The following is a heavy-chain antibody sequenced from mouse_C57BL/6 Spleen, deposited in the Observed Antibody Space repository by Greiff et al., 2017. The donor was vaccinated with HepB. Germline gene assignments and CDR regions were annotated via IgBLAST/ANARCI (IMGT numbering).Heavy chain of an antibody. CDR1: GYSFTGYF. CDR3: ARGYYGKGYAMDY. V-gene: IGHV1-37*01. Sequence: EVKLMESGPELVKPGASVKISCKASGYSFTGYFMNWVKQSHGKSLEWIGRINPYNGDTFYNQKFKGKATLTVDKSSSTAHMELLSLTSEDFAVYNCARGYYGKGYAMDYWGQGTSVTVSS. D-gene: IGHD1-1*01. CDR2: INPYNGDT. J-gene: IGHJ4*01.